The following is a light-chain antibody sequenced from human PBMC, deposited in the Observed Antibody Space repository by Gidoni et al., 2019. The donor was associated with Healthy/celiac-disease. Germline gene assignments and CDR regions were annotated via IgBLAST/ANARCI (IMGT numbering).Light chain of an antibody. CDR1: QSLLHINGYNY. CDR2: LGS. V-gene: IGKV2-28*01. CDR3: MHALQTPFT. Sequence: ENVETQSPLSLPVTPGEPASITCRSSQSLLHINGYNYLDWYLQKPGQSPQLLIYLGSNRASGVPDRFSGIGSGTYFTLKFSRVEAGDVGVYYCMHALQTPFTFGPGTKVDI. J-gene: IGKJ3*01.